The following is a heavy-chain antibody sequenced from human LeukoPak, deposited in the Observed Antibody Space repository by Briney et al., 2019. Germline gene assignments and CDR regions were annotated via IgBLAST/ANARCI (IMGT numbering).Heavy chain of an antibody. CDR2: IRYDGSNK. J-gene: IGHJ4*02. CDR3: AKDRGVITGTTSYFDY. D-gene: IGHD1-7*01. CDR1: GFTFSSYG. Sequence: GGSLRLSCAASGFTFSSYGMHWVRQAPGKGLEWVAFIRYDGSNKYYADSVKGRFTISRDNSKNTLYLQMNSLRAEDTAVYYCAKDRGVITGTTSYFDYWGQGTLVTVSS. V-gene: IGHV3-30*02.